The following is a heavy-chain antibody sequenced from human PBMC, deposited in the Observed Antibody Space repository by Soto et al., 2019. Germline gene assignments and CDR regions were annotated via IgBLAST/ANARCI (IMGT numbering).Heavy chain of an antibody. CDR3: TIPLGIYGMDV. CDR1: GFTFSSYA. D-gene: IGHD2-2*01. V-gene: IGHV3-23*01. Sequence: PGGSLRLSCAASGFTFSSYAMSWVRRAPGKGLEWVASISISGGNAYYADSVMGRLTISRDNSKNTMFLQMNSLRAEDTAVYYCTIPLGIYGMDVWGQGTTVTVSS. J-gene: IGHJ6*02. CDR2: ISISGGNA.